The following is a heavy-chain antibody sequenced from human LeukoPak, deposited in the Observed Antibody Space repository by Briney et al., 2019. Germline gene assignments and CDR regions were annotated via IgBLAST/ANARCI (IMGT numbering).Heavy chain of an antibody. CDR2: VRYDGSKK. CDR3: AREDGILLWFGETPHGFDI. J-gene: IGHJ3*02. CDR1: GFTFSTYG. D-gene: IGHD3-10*01. V-gene: IGHV3-30*02. Sequence: GGSLRLSCAASGFTFSTYGMHWVRQAPGKGLEWVAFVRYDGSKKYYTNSVKGRFTISRDNSKNTLYLQMNSLRAEDKAVYYCAREDGILLWFGETPHGFDIWGQGTMVTVSS.